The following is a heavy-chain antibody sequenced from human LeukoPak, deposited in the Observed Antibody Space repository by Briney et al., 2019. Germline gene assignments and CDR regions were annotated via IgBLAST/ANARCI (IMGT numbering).Heavy chain of an antibody. D-gene: IGHD1-26*01. CDR1: GFTFSGYE. V-gene: IGHV3-48*03. CDR2: ISSGGDKI. J-gene: IGHJ4*02. Sequence: GGSLRLSCAASGFTFSGYEMNWVRQAPGKGLEWVSYISSGGDKIYYADSVKGRFTISRDNARNSLYLQMNSLRAEDTAVYCCARYRYSGNYYFDYWGQGTLVTVSS. CDR3: ARYRYSGNYYFDY.